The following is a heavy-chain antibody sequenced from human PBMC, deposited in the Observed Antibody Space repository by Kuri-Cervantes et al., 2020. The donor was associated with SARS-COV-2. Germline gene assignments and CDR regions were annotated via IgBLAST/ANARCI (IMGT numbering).Heavy chain of an antibody. CDR2: ISAYNGNT. CDR1: GYTFTSYG. J-gene: IGHJ4*02. Sequence: ASVKVSCKASGYTFTSYGISWVRQAPGQGLEWMVWISAYNGNTNYAQKLQGRVTMTTDTSTSTAYMELRSLRSDDTAVYYCATDLVYSSSWYLGFDYWGQGTLVTVSS. CDR3: ATDLVYSSSWYLGFDY. D-gene: IGHD6-13*01. V-gene: IGHV1-18*01.